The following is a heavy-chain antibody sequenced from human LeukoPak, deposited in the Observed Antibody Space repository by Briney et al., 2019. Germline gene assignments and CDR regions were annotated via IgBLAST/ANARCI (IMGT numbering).Heavy chain of an antibody. D-gene: IGHD4-23*01. CDR2: IYYSGST. Sequence: SETLSLTCAVSGGSISSGGYYWSWIRQHPGKGLEWIGYIYYSGSTYYNPPLKSRVTISVDTSKNQFSLKLSSVTAADTAVYYCAIGGNFYYYYGMDVWGQGTTVTVSS. J-gene: IGHJ6*02. CDR3: AIGGNFYYYYGMDV. V-gene: IGHV4-31*11. CDR1: GGSISSGGYY.